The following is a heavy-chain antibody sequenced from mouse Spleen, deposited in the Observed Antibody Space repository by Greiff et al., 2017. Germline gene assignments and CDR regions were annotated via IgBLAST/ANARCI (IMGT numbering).Heavy chain of an antibody. Sequence: VQLQQSGAELAQPGASVKLSCKASGYTFTRYWMHWVKQRPGQGLEWLGYINPSSGYTKYNQKFKDKATLTADKSSSTAYMQLSSLTYEDSAVYYCAREWLRERFDYWGQGTTLTVSS. V-gene: IGHV1-7*01. D-gene: IGHD2-2*01. CDR2: INPSSGYT. CDR3: AREWLRERFDY. J-gene: IGHJ2*01. CDR1: GYTFTRYW.